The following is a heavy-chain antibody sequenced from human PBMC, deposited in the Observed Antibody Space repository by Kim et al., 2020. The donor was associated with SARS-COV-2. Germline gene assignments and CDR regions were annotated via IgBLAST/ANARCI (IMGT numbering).Heavy chain of an antibody. V-gene: IGHV4-39*01. Sequence: SETLSLTCTVSGGSISSSSYYWGWIRQPPGKGLEWIGSIYYSGSTYYNPSLKSRVTISVDTSKNQFSLKLSSVTAADTAVYYCQRMVRGVINGLRGWYYGMDVWGQGTTVTVSS. CDR1: GGSISSSSYY. D-gene: IGHD3-10*01. CDR3: QRMVRGVINGLRGWYYGMDV. J-gene: IGHJ6*02. CDR2: IYYSGST.